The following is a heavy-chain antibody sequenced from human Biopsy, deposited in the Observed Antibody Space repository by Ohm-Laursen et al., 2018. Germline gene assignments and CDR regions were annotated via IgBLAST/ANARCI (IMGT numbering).Heavy chain of an antibody. V-gene: IGHV4-4*07. CDR1: GGSVDDYF. D-gene: IGHD6-19*01. Sequence: SDTLSLTCSVSGGSVDDYFWNWIRQPAGKGLEWIGRIYSTGRSSAYHPSFQSRSTMSLDTSNKQFSLKLPSVTAADTAVYYCARTPGVAVAGRFFDLWGRGTLVTVSS. CDR3: ARTPGVAVAGRFFDL. CDR2: IYSTGRSS. J-gene: IGHJ2*01.